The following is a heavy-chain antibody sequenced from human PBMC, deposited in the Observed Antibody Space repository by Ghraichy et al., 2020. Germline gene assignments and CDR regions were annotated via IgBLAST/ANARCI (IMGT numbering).Heavy chain of an antibody. D-gene: IGHD2-2*01. CDR2: INPNSGGT. CDR3: ARVAGAYCSSTSCYGLGY. V-gene: IGHV1-2*04. CDR1: GYTFTGYY. J-gene: IGHJ4*02. Sequence: ASVKVSCKASGYTFTGYYMHWVRQAPGQGLEWMGWINPNSGGTNYAQKFQGWVTMTRDTSISTAYMELSRLRSDDTAVYYCARVAGAYCSSTSCYGLGYWGQGTLVTVSS.